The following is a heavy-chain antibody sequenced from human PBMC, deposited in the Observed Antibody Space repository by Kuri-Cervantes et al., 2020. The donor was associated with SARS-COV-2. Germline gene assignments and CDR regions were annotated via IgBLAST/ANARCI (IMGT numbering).Heavy chain of an antibody. CDR2: IYHSGST. J-gene: IGHJ6*03. D-gene: IGHD3-16*01. V-gene: IGHV4-38-2*01. CDR3: ARGGAEYYYYYMDV. CDR1: GYSISSGYY. Sequence: ESLKISCAVSGYSISSGYYWGWIRQPPGKGLEWIGSIYHSGSTYYNPSLKSRVTISVDTSKNQFSLKLSSVTAADTAVYYCARGGAEYYYYYMDVWGKGTTVTVSS.